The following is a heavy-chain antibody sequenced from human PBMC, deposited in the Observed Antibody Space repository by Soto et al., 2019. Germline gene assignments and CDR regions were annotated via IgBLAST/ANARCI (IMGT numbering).Heavy chain of an antibody. CDR3: ARGGYSSTWSNLLDRSGLDV. D-gene: IGHD6-13*01. V-gene: IGHV1-69*06. CDR2: IVPLFRTT. J-gene: IGHJ6*02. Sequence: ASVKVSCKTSGGTFSSYAINWVRQAPGQGLEWMGGIVPLFRTTNYAQKFQGRVTITADTSTYTVYMELSELRSGDTAVYYCARGGYSSTWSNLLDRSGLDVWGQGTTVTVSS. CDR1: GGTFSSYA.